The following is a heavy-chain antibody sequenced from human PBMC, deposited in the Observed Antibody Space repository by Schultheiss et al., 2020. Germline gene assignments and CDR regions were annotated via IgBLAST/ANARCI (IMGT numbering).Heavy chain of an antibody. Sequence: SVKVSCKASGYTFTGYYMHWVRQAPGQGLEWMGGIIPIFGTANYAQKFQGRVTITRDTSASTAYMELSSLRSEDTAVYYCARSRDYVWGSSRWGGMDVWGQGTTVNVSS. D-gene: IGHD3-16*02. CDR1: GYTFTGYY. V-gene: IGHV1-69*05. CDR3: ARSRDYVWGSSRWGGMDV. CDR2: IIPIFGTA. J-gene: IGHJ6*02.